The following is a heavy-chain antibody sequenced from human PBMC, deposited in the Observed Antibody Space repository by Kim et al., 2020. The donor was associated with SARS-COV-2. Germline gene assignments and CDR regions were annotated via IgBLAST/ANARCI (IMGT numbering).Heavy chain of an antibody. CDR3: TNDRQQLWLPLCFDY. V-gene: IGHV3-49*04. Sequence: GGSLRLSCTASGFTFGDYAMSWVRQAPGKGLEWVGFIRSKAYGGTTEYAASVKGRFTISRDDSKSIAYLQMNSLKTEDTAVYYCTNDRQQLWLPLCFDYWGQGTLVTVSS. D-gene: IGHD5-18*01. CDR1: GFTFGDYA. J-gene: IGHJ4*02. CDR2: IRSKAYGGTT.